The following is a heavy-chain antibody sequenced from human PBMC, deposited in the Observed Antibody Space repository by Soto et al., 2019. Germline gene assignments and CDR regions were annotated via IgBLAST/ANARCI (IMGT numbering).Heavy chain of an antibody. V-gene: IGHV1-69*13. CDR2: IIPIFGTA. J-gene: IGHJ6*02. CDR1: GGTFSSYA. CDR3: AREEFSYGVYYYYYGMDV. D-gene: IGHD5-18*01. Sequence: GASVKASCKASGGTFSSYAISWVRQAPGQGLEWMGGIIPIFGTANYAQKFQGRVTITADESTSTAYMELSSLRSEDTAVYYCAREEFSYGVYYYYYGMDVWGQGTTVTVSS.